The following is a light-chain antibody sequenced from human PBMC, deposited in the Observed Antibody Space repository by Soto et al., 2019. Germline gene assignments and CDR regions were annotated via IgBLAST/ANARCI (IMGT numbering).Light chain of an antibody. CDR2: GAS. V-gene: IGKV3-15*01. Sequence: EMGMTQSTATLSVSPGERATLSCRASQSVSSNLAWYQQKPGQAPRLLIYGASTRATGFPARFSGSGSGTEFTLTISSLQSEDFAVYYCQQYNAWPPIPFGQGTRLAV. CDR3: QQYNAWPPIP. CDR1: QSVSSN. J-gene: IGKJ5*01.